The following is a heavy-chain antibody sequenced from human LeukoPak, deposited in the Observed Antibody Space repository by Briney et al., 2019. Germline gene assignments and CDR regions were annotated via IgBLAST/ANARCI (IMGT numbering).Heavy chain of an antibody. D-gene: IGHD4-11*01. CDR3: AKDAQRGFDYSNSLES. V-gene: IGHV3-33*06. Sequence: GGSRRLSCVTSGFTFSNYAMHWVRQAPGKGLEWVAVIWNDGSDKYYGDSVKGRFTISRDNAKKTVYLQMNSLRVEETAVYYCAKDAQRGFDYSNSLESWGQGALVTVSS. J-gene: IGHJ4*02. CDR2: IWNDGSDK. CDR1: GFTFSNYA.